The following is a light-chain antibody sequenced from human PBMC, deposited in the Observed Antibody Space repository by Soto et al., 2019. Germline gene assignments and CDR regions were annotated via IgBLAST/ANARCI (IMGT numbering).Light chain of an antibody. CDR3: SSYAGSNIVV. CDR2: EVT. Sequence: QSVLTQPPSASGSPGQSVTISCTGTSGDVGGYNYVSWYQQHPGKAPKFTIYEVTKRPSGVPDRFSGSKSGNTASLTVSGLQAEDEADYYCSSYAGSNIVVFGGGTKLTVL. V-gene: IGLV2-8*01. J-gene: IGLJ2*01. CDR1: SGDVGGYNY.